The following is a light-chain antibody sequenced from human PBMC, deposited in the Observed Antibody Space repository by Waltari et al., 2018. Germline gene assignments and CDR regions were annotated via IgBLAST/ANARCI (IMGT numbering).Light chain of an antibody. V-gene: IGKV1-5*03. CDR2: EAS. J-gene: IGKJ1*01. CDR3: QHRRT. CDR1: QSISSW. Sequence: DIQMTQSPSTLSASVGDRVTITCRARQSISSWLAWYQQKPGKAPKLLMYEASSLQSGVPSRFRGSGSGTEFTLTISSLQPDDFATYYCQHRRTFGQGTKLEIK.